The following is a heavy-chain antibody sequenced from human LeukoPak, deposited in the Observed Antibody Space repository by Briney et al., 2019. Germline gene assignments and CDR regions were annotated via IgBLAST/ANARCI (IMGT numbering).Heavy chain of an antibody. CDR3: ARVGGITMIVVLITDAFDI. CDR2: INHSGST. D-gene: IGHD3-22*01. J-gene: IGHJ3*02. CDR1: GGSISSSSYY. V-gene: IGHV4-39*07. Sequence: SETLSLTCTVSGGSISSSSYYWGWIRQPPGKGLEWIGEINHSGSTNYNPSLKSRVTISVDTSKNQFSLKLRSVTAADTAVYYCARVGGITMIVVLITDAFDIWGQGAMVTVSS.